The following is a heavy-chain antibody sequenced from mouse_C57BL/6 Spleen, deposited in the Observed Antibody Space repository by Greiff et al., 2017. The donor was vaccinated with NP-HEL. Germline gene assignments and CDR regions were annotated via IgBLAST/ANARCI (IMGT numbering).Heavy chain of an antibody. J-gene: IGHJ3*01. Sequence: QVQLKESGPELVKPGASVKISCKASGYAFSSSWMNWVKQRPGKGLEWIGRIYPGDGDTNYNGKFKGKATLTADKSSSTAYMQLSSLTSEDSAVYFCARLPYYGKETFAYWGQGTLVTVSA. CDR1: GYAFSSSW. V-gene: IGHV1-82*01. D-gene: IGHD2-10*01. CDR3: ARLPYYGKETFAY. CDR2: IYPGDGDT.